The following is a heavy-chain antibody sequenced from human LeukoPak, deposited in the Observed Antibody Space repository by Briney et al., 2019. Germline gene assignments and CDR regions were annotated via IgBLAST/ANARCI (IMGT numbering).Heavy chain of an antibody. CDR3: ARGRFGIAAAGTGDYYYYYYMDV. D-gene: IGHD6-13*01. CDR2: IYYSGST. CDR1: GGSISSYY. V-gene: IGHV4-59*01. J-gene: IGHJ6*03. Sequence: SETLSLTCTVSGGSISSYYWSWIRQPPGKGLEWIGYIYYSGSTNYNTSLKSRVTISVDTSKNQFSLKLSSVTAADTAVYYCARGRFGIAAAGTGDYYYYYYMDVWGKGTTVTVSS.